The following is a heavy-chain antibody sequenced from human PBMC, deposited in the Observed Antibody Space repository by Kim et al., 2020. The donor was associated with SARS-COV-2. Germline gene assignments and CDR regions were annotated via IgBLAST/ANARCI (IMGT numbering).Heavy chain of an antibody. CDR3: ARGGSGSFDY. Sequence: GGSLRLSCAASGFTFSNYWMHWVRQAPGKGLVWVSHITSDGSTTTYADSVKGRFTISRDNARNTLFLEMNRLRVEDTAVYYCARGGSGSFDYWGQGTLVTVSS. V-gene: IGHV3-74*01. J-gene: IGHJ4*02. CDR1: GFTFSNYW. CDR2: ITSDGSTT. D-gene: IGHD3-10*01.